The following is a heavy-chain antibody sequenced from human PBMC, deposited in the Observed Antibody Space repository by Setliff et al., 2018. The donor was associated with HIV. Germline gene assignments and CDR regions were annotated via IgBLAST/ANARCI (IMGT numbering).Heavy chain of an antibody. J-gene: IGHJ3*02. CDR2: IHHSGNT. D-gene: IGHD1-20*01. CDR1: GSSISSGYF. V-gene: IGHV4-38-2*02. Sequence: SETLSLTCAVSGSSISSGYFWGWVRQPPGKGLEWIANIHHSGNTYYNPSLKSRVTISVETSTNQFSLKLNSVTVTDTAVYYCTREGPRITGTGGAFDTWGQGTMVTVSS. CDR3: TREGPRITGTGGAFDT.